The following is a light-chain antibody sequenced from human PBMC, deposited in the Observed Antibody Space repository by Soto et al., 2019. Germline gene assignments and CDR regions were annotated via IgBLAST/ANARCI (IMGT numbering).Light chain of an antibody. Sequence: DVQMTQSPSTLSASVGDRVTITCRASESVNRFLAWYQQQPGKAPKLLIYEASRLESGVPSTFSGSGSGTDFTLTISSLLPDDFATYYCQQYNNFPSFGQGTKV. CDR3: QQYNNFPS. V-gene: IGKV1-5*03. J-gene: IGKJ1*01. CDR2: EAS. CDR1: ESVNRF.